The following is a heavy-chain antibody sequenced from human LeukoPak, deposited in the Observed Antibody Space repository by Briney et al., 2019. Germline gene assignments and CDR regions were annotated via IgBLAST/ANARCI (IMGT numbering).Heavy chain of an antibody. CDR2: INHSGST. Sequence: PSETLSLTCAVYGGSFSYYYWSWIRQPPGKGLEWIGEINHSGSTNYNPSLKSRVTISVDTSKNQFSLKLSSVTAADTAVYYCARGPRGRYFDWLPHRSTFVGELLAFDIWGQGTVVTVSS. J-gene: IGHJ3*02. D-gene: IGHD3-9*01. V-gene: IGHV4-34*01. CDR1: GGSFSYYY. CDR3: ARGPRGRYFDWLPHRSTFVGELLAFDI.